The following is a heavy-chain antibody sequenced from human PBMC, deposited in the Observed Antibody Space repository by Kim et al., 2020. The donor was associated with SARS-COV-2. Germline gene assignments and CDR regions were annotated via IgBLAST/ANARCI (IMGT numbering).Heavy chain of an antibody. V-gene: IGHV3-21*01. Sequence: GGSLRLSCAASGFTFSSYSMNWVRQAPGKGLEWVSTISSSSSYIYYADSVKGRFTISRDNAKNSLYLQMNSLRAEDTAVYYCARDRGYSSSWYHYYYGMDVWGQGTTVTVSS. CDR1: GFTFSSYS. J-gene: IGHJ6*02. D-gene: IGHD6-13*01. CDR3: ARDRGYSSSWYHYYYGMDV. CDR2: ISSSSSYI.